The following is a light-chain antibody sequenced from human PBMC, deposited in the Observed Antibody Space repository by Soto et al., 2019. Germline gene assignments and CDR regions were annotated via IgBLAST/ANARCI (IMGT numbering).Light chain of an antibody. J-gene: IGLJ3*02. V-gene: IGLV2-14*01. CDR1: SSDVGGYNY. CDR3: SSYTSSSTPWV. Sequence: QSVLTQPASVSGSPGQSITISCTGTSSDVGGYNYVSWYQQHPGKAPKLMIYDLSNRPSGVSNRFSGSKSGNTASLTISGLQAEDEGDYYCSSYTSSSTPWVFGGGTKLTVL. CDR2: DLS.